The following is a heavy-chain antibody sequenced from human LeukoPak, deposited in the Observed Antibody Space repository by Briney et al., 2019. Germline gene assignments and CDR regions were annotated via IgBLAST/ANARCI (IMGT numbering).Heavy chain of an antibody. CDR1: GFTFSNYW. J-gene: IGHJ5*02. V-gene: IGHV3-74*01. CDR2: IYVDGRTT. CDR3: IRDFRSADL. Sequence: GGSLRLSCVASGFTFSNYWMHWVRQPPGKGLVWVSRIYVDGRTTNYADSVKGRFTISRDNAKNTVYLEMNSLSVEDTATDYCIRDFRSADLWGQGTLVTVTS.